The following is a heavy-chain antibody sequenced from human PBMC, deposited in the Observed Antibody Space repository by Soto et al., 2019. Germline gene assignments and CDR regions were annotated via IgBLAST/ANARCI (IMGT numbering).Heavy chain of an antibody. D-gene: IGHD3-3*01. V-gene: IGHV3-33*08. CDR3: ARDGYDFWSGYFPDYYYYYGMDV. CDR2: ILYDGSNK. Sequence: SLSCTAAGFHCGSHCRHLVRPAPGKGLEWVAVILYDGSNKYYADSVKGRFTISRDNSKNTLYLQMNSLRAEDTAVYYCARDGYDFWSGYFPDYYYYYGMDVWGQGTTVNV. CDR1: GFHCGSHC. J-gene: IGHJ6*02.